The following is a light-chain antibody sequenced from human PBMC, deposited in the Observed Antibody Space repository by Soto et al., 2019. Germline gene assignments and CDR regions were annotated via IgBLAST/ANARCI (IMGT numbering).Light chain of an antibody. V-gene: IGKV3-15*01. Sequence: EIVMTQSPATLSVSPGERATLSCRASQSVSSNLAWYQQKPGQAPRLLIYGASTRATGIPARFSGSGSGTEFTLTSSSLQYEDFAVYDCEQYNSWPPGTFGQGKRLEIK. CDR3: EQYNSWPPGT. CDR1: QSVSSN. J-gene: IGKJ5*01. CDR2: GAS.